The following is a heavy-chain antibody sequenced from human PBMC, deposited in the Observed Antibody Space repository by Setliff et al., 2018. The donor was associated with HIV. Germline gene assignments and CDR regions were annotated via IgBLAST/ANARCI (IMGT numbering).Heavy chain of an antibody. CDR1: GGSISSGPYY. Sequence: PSETLSLTCTVSGGSISSGPYYWSWIRQPAGKGLEWIGHIYTTGSTNYNPSLKSRVTISVVTSKSHFSLKMTSVTAADTAIYFCARGALSLTMTKLLSFFDAWGQGTQVTVSS. V-gene: IGHV4-61*09. CDR3: ARGALSLTMTKLLSFFDA. J-gene: IGHJ4*02. CDR2: IYTTGST. D-gene: IGHD3-22*01.